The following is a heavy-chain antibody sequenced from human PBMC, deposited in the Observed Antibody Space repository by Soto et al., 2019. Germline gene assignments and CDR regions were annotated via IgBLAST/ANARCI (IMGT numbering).Heavy chain of an antibody. CDR3: ARPGIRFGNKMDV. J-gene: IGHJ6*02. Sequence: SETLSLTCAVSGGSISSGGYSWSWIRQPPGKGLEWIGYIYHSGSTYYNPSLKSRVTISVDTSKKQFSLKLSSVTAADTAVYYCARPGIRFGNKMDVWGQGTTVTVSS. V-gene: IGHV4-30-2*01. D-gene: IGHD3-10*01. CDR2: IYHSGST. CDR1: GGSISSGGYS.